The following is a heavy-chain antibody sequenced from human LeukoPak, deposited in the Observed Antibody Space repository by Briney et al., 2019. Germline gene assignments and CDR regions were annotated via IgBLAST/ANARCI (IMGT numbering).Heavy chain of an antibody. V-gene: IGHV3-23*01. CDR1: GFTFSSYA. Sequence: GGSLRLSCAASGFTFSSYAMSWVRQAPGKGLEWVSASGSGGSTYYADSVKGRFTISRDNSKNTLYLQMNSLRAEDTAVYYCAKSSHSSLEDYWGQGTLVTVSS. CDR2: SGSGGST. D-gene: IGHD6-6*01. CDR3: AKSSHSSLEDY. J-gene: IGHJ4*02.